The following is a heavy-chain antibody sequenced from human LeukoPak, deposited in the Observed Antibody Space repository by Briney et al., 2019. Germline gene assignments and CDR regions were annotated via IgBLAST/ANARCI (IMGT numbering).Heavy chain of an antibody. CDR3: ARLGDITGTARDP. Sequence: GGSLRLSCAVSGFTFSNYWMHWVRQAPGKGLVWVSRINTDGSNTSYADSVKGRFTISRDNAKNTLYLQMNSLRAEDTAVYYCARLGDITGTARDPWGQGTLVTVSS. J-gene: IGHJ5*02. CDR1: GFTFSNYW. V-gene: IGHV3-74*01. CDR2: INTDGSNT. D-gene: IGHD1-20*01.